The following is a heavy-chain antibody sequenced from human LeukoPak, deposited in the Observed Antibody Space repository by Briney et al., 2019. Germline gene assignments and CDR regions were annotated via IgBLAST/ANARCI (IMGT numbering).Heavy chain of an antibody. D-gene: IGHD3-10*01. CDR2: INHSGST. CDR3: ARARHYGSGSTPLEWFDP. CDR1: GGSFSGYY. V-gene: IGHV4-34*01. Sequence: SETLSLTCAVYGGSFSGYYWSWIRQPAGKGLEWIGEINHSGSTNYNPSLKSRVTISVDTSKNQFSLKLSSVTAADTAVYYCARARHYGSGSTPLEWFDPWGQGTLVTVSS. J-gene: IGHJ5*02.